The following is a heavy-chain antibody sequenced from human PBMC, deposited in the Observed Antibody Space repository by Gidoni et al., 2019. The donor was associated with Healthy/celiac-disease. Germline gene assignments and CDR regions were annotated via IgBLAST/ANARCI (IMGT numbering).Heavy chain of an antibody. CDR1: GVTFSSYA. CDR2: ISGSGGST. J-gene: IGHJ3*02. V-gene: IGHV3-23*01. CDR3: AKRRSSGSYDAFDI. D-gene: IGHD3-10*01. Sequence: EVQLLESGGGLLQPGGYLRLSCAASGVTFSSYAMSWVRQAPGKGLEWVSGISGSGGSTYYADSVKGRFTISRDNSKNMLYLQMNSLRAEDTAVYYCAKRRSSGSYDAFDIWGQGTMVTVSS.